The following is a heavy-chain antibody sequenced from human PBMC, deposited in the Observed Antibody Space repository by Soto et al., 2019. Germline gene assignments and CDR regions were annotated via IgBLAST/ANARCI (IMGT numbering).Heavy chain of an antibody. CDR2: ISGSGGGT. Sequence: GGSLKLSCAAAGFTFNIYAMSCVRQAPGKGLEWVSAISGSGGGTYYADSVKGRFTISRDNSNNTLYLQMSSLRAEDTAVYYCAKCGYDSSGDLLRYFQHWGQ. J-gene: IGHJ1*01. V-gene: IGHV3-23*01. D-gene: IGHD3-22*01. CDR3: AKCGYDSSGDLLRYFQH. CDR1: GFTFNIYA.